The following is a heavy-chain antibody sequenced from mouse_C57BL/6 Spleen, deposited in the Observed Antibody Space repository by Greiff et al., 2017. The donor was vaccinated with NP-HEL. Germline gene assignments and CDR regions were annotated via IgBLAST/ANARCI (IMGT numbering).Heavy chain of an antibody. CDR2: IYPGDGDT. J-gene: IGHJ2*01. CDR3: AREDYDYDGDY. D-gene: IGHD2-4*01. V-gene: IGHV1-80*01. CDR1: GYAFSSYW. Sequence: QVQLKESGAELVKPGASVKISCKASGYAFSSYWMNWVKQRPGKGLEWIGQIYPGDGDTNYNGKFKGKATLTADKSSSTAYMQLSSLTSEDSAVYFCAREDYDYDGDYWGQGTTLTVSS.